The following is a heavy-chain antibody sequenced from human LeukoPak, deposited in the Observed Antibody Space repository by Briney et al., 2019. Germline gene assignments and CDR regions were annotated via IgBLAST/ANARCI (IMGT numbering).Heavy chain of an antibody. Sequence: PGGSLRLSCAASGFTFSSYGMSWVRQAPGKGLEWVSVISSSGGSTYYADSVKGRFTISRDNAKSSMWLQMNSLRDEDTAVYYCARDQTPFYWGQGSLVTVSS. CDR3: ARDQTPFY. CDR1: GFTFSSYG. J-gene: IGHJ4*02. D-gene: IGHD2-15*01. CDR2: ISSSGGST. V-gene: IGHV3-23*01.